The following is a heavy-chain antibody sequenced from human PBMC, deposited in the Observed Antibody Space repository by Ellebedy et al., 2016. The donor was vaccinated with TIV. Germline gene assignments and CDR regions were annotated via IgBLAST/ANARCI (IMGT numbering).Heavy chain of an antibody. CDR2: IEKDGSWA. J-gene: IGHJ3*02. V-gene: IGHV3-74*01. Sequence: GESLKISXVASGFTFSSYYMHWVRQAPGKGLEWVSRIEKDGSWANYADSVKGRFTISRDNAKNTLYLQMNSLRAEDTAVYYCASSATVVTSRYDAFDIWGQGTMVTVSS. CDR3: ASSATVVTSRYDAFDI. D-gene: IGHD4-23*01. CDR1: GFTFSSYY.